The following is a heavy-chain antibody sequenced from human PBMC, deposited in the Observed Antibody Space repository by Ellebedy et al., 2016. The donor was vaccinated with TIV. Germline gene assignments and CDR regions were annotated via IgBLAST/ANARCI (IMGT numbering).Heavy chain of an antibody. CDR1: GGSFSGYY. V-gene: IGHV4-34*01. Sequence: MPSETLSLTCAVYGGSFSGYYCSWTPQPPGKALDWIGEITHSGITNSNPSLTSRVTISVDTSKNQFSLNLSSVTAADTAVYHCARGLARDYWGQGTLVTVSS. J-gene: IGHJ4*02. CDR3: ARGLARDY. CDR2: ITHSGIT.